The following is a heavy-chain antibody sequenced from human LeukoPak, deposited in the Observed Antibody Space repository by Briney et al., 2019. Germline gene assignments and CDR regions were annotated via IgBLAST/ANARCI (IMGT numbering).Heavy chain of an antibody. J-gene: IGHJ4*02. CDR2: ITSSSSYI. Sequence: GGSLRLSCAASGFTFSSYNMNWVRQAPGKGPEWVSSITSSSSYIYYADSVKGRFTISRDNAKNSLYLQMDSLRVEDTAVYYCARDSPPYDFWSGQYFDYWGQGTLVTVSS. D-gene: IGHD3-3*01. CDR3: ARDSPPYDFWSGQYFDY. CDR1: GFTFSSYN. V-gene: IGHV3-21*06.